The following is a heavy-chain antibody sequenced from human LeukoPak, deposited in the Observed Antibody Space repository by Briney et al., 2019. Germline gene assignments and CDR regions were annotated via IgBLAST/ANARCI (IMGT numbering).Heavy chain of an antibody. V-gene: IGHV4-39*01. CDR2: IYYSGST. CDR3: ATRDYYGSAKCDY. D-gene: IGHD3-10*01. Sequence: SETLSLTCTVSGGSISSSSHYWDWIRQPPGKGPECIGSIYYSGSTYYNPSLKSRITISVDTSKNQFSLKLSSVTAADTAVYYCATRDYYGSAKCDYWGQGTLVTVSS. CDR1: GGSISSSSHY. J-gene: IGHJ4*02.